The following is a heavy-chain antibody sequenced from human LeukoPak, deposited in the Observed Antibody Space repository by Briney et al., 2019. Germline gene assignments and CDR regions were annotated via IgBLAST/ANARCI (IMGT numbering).Heavy chain of an antibody. CDR1: GFSFCDYW. V-gene: IGHV3-7*01. D-gene: IGHD1-26*01. CDR3: ARVGAWDLQRVFEY. CDR2: IKQDGAEK. Sequence: GGSLRLSCAASGFSFCDYWMTWARHIPGKGLEWVANIKQDGAEKHYAESVEGRFIISRDNAKNSLYLEMDILKVEDTAVYYCARVGAWDLQRVFEYWGQGTLVTVSS. J-gene: IGHJ4*02.